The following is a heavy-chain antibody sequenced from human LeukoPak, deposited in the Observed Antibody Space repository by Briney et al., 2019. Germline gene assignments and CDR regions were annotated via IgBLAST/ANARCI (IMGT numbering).Heavy chain of an antibody. D-gene: IGHD2-8*01. CDR1: GFTFGSYW. CDR3: ARVQGHPPNGLDI. J-gene: IGHJ3*02. V-gene: IGHV3-74*01. Sequence: GGSLRLSCAASGFTFGSYWMHWVRQAPGKGLVWVSRINSDGSSTSYADSVKGRFTISRDNAKNTLYLQMNSLRAEDTAVYYCARVQGHPPNGLDIWGQGTMVTVSS. CDR2: INSDGSST.